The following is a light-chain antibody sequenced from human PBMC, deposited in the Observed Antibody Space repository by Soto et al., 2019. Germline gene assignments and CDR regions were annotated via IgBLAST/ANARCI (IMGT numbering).Light chain of an antibody. CDR1: SCNIGGNS. CDR3: AAWDDRLRGHV. J-gene: IGLJ1*01. V-gene: IGLV1-44*01. CDR2: GTN. Sequence: QSVLTQPPSASGTPGQWVTISCSGSSCNIGGNSVNWYQQLPGMAPKLLIYGTNHRPSGVPDRFSGSKSGTSGSLAISGLQSEDEADYYCAAWDDRLRGHVFGTGTKVTVL.